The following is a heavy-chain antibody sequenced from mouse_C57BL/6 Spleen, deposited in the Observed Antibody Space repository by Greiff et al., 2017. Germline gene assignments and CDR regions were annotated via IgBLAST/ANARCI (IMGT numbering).Heavy chain of an antibody. CDR1: GYTFTSYW. V-gene: IGHV1-52*01. CDR2: IDPSDSET. CDR3: ANDGNREGFAY. J-gene: IGHJ3*01. Sequence: VQLQQSGAELVRPGSSVKLSCKASGYTFTSYWMHWVKQRPIQGLEWIGNIDPSDSETHYNQKFKDKATLTVDKSSSTAYMQLSSLTSEDSAVYYCANDGNREGFAYWGQGTLGTVSA. D-gene: IGHD1-1*01.